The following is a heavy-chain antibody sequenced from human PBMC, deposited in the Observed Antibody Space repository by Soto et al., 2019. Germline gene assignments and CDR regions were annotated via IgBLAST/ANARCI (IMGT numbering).Heavy chain of an antibody. CDR1: GFAFNKFG. CDR2: ISYDGSYQ. Sequence: VQLVESGGGSVEPGGSLRLSCEASGFAFNKFGMHWVRQAPGKGLEWVAFISYDGSYQYYADSVQGRLTITRDNSMNTLNMQLNSLRREDTAVYYCAKGGEVGGVLGDHWGQGTLVTVSS. J-gene: IGHJ4*02. V-gene: IGHV3-30*18. D-gene: IGHD1-26*01. CDR3: AKGGEVGGVLGDH.